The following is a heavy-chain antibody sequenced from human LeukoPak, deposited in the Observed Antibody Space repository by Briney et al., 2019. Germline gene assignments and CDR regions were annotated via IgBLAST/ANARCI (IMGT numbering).Heavy chain of an antibody. J-gene: IGHJ5*02. CDR2: ISYDGSNK. V-gene: IGHV3-30*04. Sequence: GGSLRLSCAASGFTFSSYAMHWVRQAPGKGLEWVAVISYDGSNKYHADSVKGRFTISRDNSKNTLYLQMNSPRAEDTAVYYCASTYSSERGWFDPWGQGTLVTVSS. CDR1: GFTFSSYA. CDR3: ASTYSSERGWFDP. D-gene: IGHD6-25*01.